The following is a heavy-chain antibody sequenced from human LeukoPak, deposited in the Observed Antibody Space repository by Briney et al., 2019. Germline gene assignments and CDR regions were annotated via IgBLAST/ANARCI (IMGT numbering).Heavy chain of an antibody. D-gene: IGHD4-17*01. CDR2: IIPIFGTA. J-gene: IGHJ4*02. Sequence: GASVKVSCKASGGTSSSYAISWVRQAPGQGLEWMGRIIPIFGTANYAQKFQGRVTITTDESTSTAYMELSSLRSEDTAVYYCASSRWGTVTTIDYWGQGTLVTVSS. V-gene: IGHV1-69*05. CDR1: GGTSSSYA. CDR3: ASSRWGTVTTIDY.